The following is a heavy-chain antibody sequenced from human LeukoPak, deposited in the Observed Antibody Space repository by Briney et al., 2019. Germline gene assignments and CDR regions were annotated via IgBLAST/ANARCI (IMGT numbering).Heavy chain of an antibody. J-gene: IGHJ3*02. CDR3: ARSRYGSAWYGFDI. CDR1: GASVSSYY. D-gene: IGHD6-19*01. Sequence: SETLSLTCSVSGASVSSYYWSWIRQPPGKGLEWIGYISYSGSTNYKSSLKSRVTMSVDTSKNQFSLRLSSVTAADTAVYYCARSRYGSAWYGFDIWGQGTMVTVSS. V-gene: IGHV4-59*08. CDR2: ISYSGST.